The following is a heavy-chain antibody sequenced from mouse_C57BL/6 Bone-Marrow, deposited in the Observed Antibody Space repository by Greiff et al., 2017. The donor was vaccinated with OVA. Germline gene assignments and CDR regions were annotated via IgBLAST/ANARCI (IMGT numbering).Heavy chain of an antibody. CDR3: ARDDSWFAY. D-gene: IGHD2-4*01. Sequence: QVQLQQSGAELARPGASVKLSCKASGYTFTSYGISWVKQRTGQGLEWIGEIYPRSGNTYYTEKFKGKATLTADKSSSTAYMELRSLTSADSAVYFSARDDSWFAYWGQGTLVTVSA. CDR1: GYTFTSYG. J-gene: IGHJ3*01. V-gene: IGHV1-81*01. CDR2: IYPRSGNT.